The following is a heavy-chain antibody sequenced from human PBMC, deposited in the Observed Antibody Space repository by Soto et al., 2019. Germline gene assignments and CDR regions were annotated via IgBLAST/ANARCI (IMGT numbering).Heavy chain of an antibody. J-gene: IGHJ2*01. CDR3: ARKVPGSTTRPDYWYFDL. CDR1: GFTFISYA. CDR2: SSGGGDAT. D-gene: IGHD3-10*01. V-gene: IGHV3-23*01. Sequence: EVLLLESGGGLVQPGGSLRLSCAASGFTFISYAMNWVRQAPGEGLQWVSASSGGGDATFYADSVKGRFTISRDNSSNTVTLQMDSLGAADTAVYYCARKVPGSTTRPDYWYFDLWGHGTLVTVSS.